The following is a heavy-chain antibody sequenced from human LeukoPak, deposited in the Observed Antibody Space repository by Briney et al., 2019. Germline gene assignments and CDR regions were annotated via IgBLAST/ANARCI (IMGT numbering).Heavy chain of an antibody. V-gene: IGHV3-33*01. D-gene: IGHD1-7*01. Sequence: PGGSLRLSCTASGFTFSDYGMHWVRQPPGKGLEWVAIIWYDDTNKNYADSVKGRFTISRDNSKNTLSLQMNSLRAEDRAVYYCASLGGKWNYPFDNWGQGTLVTVSS. CDR3: ASLGGKWNYPFDN. CDR1: GFTFSDYG. J-gene: IGHJ4*02. CDR2: IWYDDTNK.